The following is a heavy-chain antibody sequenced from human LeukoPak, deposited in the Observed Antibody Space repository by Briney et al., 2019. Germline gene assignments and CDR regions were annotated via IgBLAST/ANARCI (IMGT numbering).Heavy chain of an antibody. CDR2: IYYSGST. Sequence: PSETLSLTCTVSGGSISSGDYYWSWIRQPPGKGLEWIGYIYYSGSTYYNPSLKSRVTISVDTSKNQFSLKLSSVTAADTAVYYCARALGYCSSTSCYTPMYYFDYWGQGTLVTVSS. J-gene: IGHJ4*02. CDR3: ARALGYCSSTSCYTPMYYFDY. V-gene: IGHV4-30-4*08. CDR1: GGSISSGDYY. D-gene: IGHD2-2*02.